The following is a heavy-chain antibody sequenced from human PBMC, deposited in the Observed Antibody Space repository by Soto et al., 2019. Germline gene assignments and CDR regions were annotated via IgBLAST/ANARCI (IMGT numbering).Heavy chain of an antibody. J-gene: IGHJ6*02. CDR2: IYHSGST. V-gene: IGHV4-4*02. CDR3: ARDFAVTTSYYGMDV. Sequence: QVQLQESGPGLVKPSGTLSLTCAVSGGSISRSNWWSWVRQPPGKGLEWIGEIYHSGSTNYNPSLKSRVTISVDKSKNQFSLQLSSVTAADTAVYYCARDFAVTTSYYGMDVWGQGTTVTVSS. D-gene: IGHD4-17*01. CDR1: GGSISRSNW.